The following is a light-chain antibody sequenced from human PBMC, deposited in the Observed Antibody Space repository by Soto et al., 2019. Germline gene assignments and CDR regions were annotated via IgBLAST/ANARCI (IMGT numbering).Light chain of an antibody. CDR3: QQYRGYWT. Sequence: DIQITQSPSMLSASVGDRVTIACRASQSIRRWLAWYQQKPGKALKLLIFDASTLESGVPSRFSGSGSGTDFTLAISSLQPDDFATYYCQQYRGYWTFGQGPKVDIK. J-gene: IGKJ1*01. V-gene: IGKV1-5*01. CDR2: DAS. CDR1: QSIRRW.